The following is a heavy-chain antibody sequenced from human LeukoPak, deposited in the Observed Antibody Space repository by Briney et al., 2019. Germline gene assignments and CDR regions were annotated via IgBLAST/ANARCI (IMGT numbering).Heavy chain of an antibody. CDR3: ARKGHGIAVASRYYYYYYMDV. Sequence: GGSLRLSCAASGFTFSSYGMHWVRQAPGKGLEWVAFIRYDGSNKHYADSVKGRFTISRDNSKNTLYLQMNSLRAEDTAVYYCARKGHGIAVASRYYYYYYMDVWGKGTTVTISS. D-gene: IGHD6-19*01. J-gene: IGHJ6*03. CDR2: IRYDGSNK. V-gene: IGHV3-30*02. CDR1: GFTFSSYG.